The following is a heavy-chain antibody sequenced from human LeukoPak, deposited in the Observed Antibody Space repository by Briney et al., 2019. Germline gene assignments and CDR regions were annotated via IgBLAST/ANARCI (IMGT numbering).Heavy chain of an antibody. V-gene: IGHV3-33*01. CDR3: ARGQEYYYDSSAYSKFDY. CDR1: GFTFNNYG. D-gene: IGHD3-22*01. J-gene: IGHJ4*02. CDR2: IWYDRSNK. Sequence: GGSLRLSCAASGFTFNNYGMHWVRQAPGKGLEWVAAIWYDRSNKYYADSVKGRFTISRDNSKNTLYLQMNSLRAEDTALYYCARGQEYYYDSSAYSKFDYWGQGTLVTVSS.